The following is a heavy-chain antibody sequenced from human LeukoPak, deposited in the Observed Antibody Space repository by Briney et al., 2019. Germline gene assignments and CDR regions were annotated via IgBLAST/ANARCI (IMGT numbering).Heavy chain of an antibody. CDR1: GYSINSGFL. Sequence: SETLSLTCVVSGYSINSGFLWGWIRQLPGKGLDWIGSIYHSGTTYYNPSLESRVTISVDMSKNQFSLKLSSVTAADTAVYYCARGWGATATTGPSDYWGQGTLVTVSS. J-gene: IGHJ4*02. CDR3: ARGWGATATTGPSDY. D-gene: IGHD4-17*01. V-gene: IGHV4-38-2*01. CDR2: IYHSGTT.